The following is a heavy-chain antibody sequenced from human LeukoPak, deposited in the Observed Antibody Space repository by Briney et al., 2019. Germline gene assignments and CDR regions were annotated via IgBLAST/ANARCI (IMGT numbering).Heavy chain of an antibody. CDR2: ISYDGSNK. D-gene: IGHD2-2*02. J-gene: IGHJ4*02. Sequence: GRSLRLSCAASGFTFSSYTLHWVRQAPGKGLEWVAVISYDGSNKYYADSVKGRFTISRDNSKNTLYLQMNSLRADDTAIYYCAKCLGPSAIHPGDYWGQGTLVSVSS. CDR1: GFTFSSYT. CDR3: AKCLGPSAIHPGDY. V-gene: IGHV3-30-3*02.